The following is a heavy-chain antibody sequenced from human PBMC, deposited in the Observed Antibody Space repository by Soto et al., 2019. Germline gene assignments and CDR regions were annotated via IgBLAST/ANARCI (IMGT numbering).Heavy chain of an antibody. CDR2: ISGSGGRS. D-gene: IGHD3-10*02. J-gene: IGHJ4*02. CDR1: GFTFSNYA. Sequence: EVQLWDSGGGLVQPGGSLRLSCAASGFTFSNYAMTWVRQGPGKGLEWVSGISGSGGRSYYADSVKGRSTISRDNSKRTLLIQMNSLRAEDTAVYYCARAYFIMSGEQSSNFDDWGQGTLFTVSS. V-gene: IGHV3-23*01. CDR3: ARAYFIMSGEQSSNFDD.